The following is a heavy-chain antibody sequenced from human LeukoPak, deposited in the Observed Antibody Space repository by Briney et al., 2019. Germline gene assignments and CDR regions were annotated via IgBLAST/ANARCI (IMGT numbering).Heavy chain of an antibody. CDR3: AREPRGYYGKSGYYPYYFDY. CDR2: IDYSGNT. Sequence: SETLSLTCTVSGDSVSNDNYYWSWIRQPPEKGLEWIGYIDYSGNTKYNSSLKSRVTILADTSKNQSSLMLSSVIAADTAVYYCAREPRGYYGKSGYYPYYFDYWGQGILVTVSP. D-gene: IGHD3-22*01. V-gene: IGHV4-61*01. CDR1: GDSVSNDNYY. J-gene: IGHJ4*02.